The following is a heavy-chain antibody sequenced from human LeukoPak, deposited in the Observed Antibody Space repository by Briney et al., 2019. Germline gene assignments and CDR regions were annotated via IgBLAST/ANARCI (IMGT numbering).Heavy chain of an antibody. J-gene: IGHJ4*02. CDR2: IIPIFGTA. V-gene: IGHV1-69*05. Sequence: SVRVSCKASGGTFSSYAISWVRQAPGQGLEWMGGIIPIFGTANYAQKFQGRVTITTDESTSTAYMELSSLRSEDTAVYYCAHSGSYFGLDYWGQGTLVTVSS. CDR1: GGTFSSYA. CDR3: AHSGSYFGLDY. D-gene: IGHD1-26*01.